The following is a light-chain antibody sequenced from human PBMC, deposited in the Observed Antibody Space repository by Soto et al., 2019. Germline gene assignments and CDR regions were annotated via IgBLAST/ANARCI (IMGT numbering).Light chain of an antibody. V-gene: IGKV3-20*01. Sequence: EIVLTQSPGTLSLSPGERATFSCRASQSVNSAHLAWYQHKPGQAPRLLIYGASSRATGIPDRFSGSGSGTDFTLTISRLEPGDFAVYYCQQYGTSLYTFGQGTKLEIK. J-gene: IGKJ2*01. CDR3: QQYGTSLYT. CDR2: GAS. CDR1: QSVNSAH.